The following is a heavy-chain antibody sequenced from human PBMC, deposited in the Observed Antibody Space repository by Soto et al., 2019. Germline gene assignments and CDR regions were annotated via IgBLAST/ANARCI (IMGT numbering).Heavy chain of an antibody. CDR2: IYYSGST. D-gene: IGHD1-26*01. CDR1: GGSISSYY. J-gene: IGHJ6*02. Sequence: SETLSLTCTVSGGSISSYYWSWIRQPPGKGLEWIGYIYYSGSTNYNPSLKSRVTISVDTSKNQFSLKLSSVTAADTAVYYCATDDSGSYGMDVWGQGSTVTVSS. V-gene: IGHV4-59*01. CDR3: ATDDSGSYGMDV.